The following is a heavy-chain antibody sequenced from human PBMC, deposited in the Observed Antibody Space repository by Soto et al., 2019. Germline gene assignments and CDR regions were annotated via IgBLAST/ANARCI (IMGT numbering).Heavy chain of an antibody. V-gene: IGHV1-69*01. CDR2: IIPLCGTT. CDR1: GDTFKNCV. Sequence: QVQVVQSGVEVRRPGSSVKVSCKASGDTFKNCVISWVRQAPGQGLEWMGGIIPLCGTTDFAQRFQGRLTITTDESTTTAYMDLSRLRSEDTATYYCAAELGFGKLSVVWGQGTTVIVSS. CDR3: AAELGFGKLSVV. D-gene: IGHD3-10*01. J-gene: IGHJ6*02.